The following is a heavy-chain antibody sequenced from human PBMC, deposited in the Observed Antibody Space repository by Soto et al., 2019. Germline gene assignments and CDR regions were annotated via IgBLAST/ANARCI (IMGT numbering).Heavy chain of an antibody. J-gene: IGHJ5*02. CDR2: INAANGDT. CDR3: VRRHVSATGIDWFDP. Sequence: ASVKVSCKASGYTFTSYGIHWVRQAPGQRLEWMGWINAANGDTKYSPKFQGRVTITRDTSAGTAYMELSSLRSEDTAVYYCVRRHVSATGIDWFDPWGQGTLVTVSS. D-gene: IGHD6-13*01. CDR1: GYTFTSYG. V-gene: IGHV1-3*01.